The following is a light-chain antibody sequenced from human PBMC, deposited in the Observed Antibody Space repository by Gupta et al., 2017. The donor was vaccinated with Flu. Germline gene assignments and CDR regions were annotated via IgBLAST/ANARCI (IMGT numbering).Light chain of an antibody. J-gene: IGLJ3*02. CDR1: SSNIGAGYN. CDR3: QSYDSSLSHWV. CDR2: GNS. V-gene: IGLV1-40*01. Sequence: SSNIGAGYNVHWYQQLPGTAPKLLIYGNSNRPSGVPDRISGSKSDTSASRAITGLQAEDEADYYCQSYDSSLSHWVFGGGTKLTVL.